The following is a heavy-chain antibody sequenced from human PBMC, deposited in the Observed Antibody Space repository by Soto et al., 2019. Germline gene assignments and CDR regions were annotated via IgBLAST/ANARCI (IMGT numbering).Heavy chain of an antibody. CDR3: ARESDGYGVDY. CDR2: IYHSGST. Sequence: QLQLQESGSGLVKPSQTLSLTCAVSGGSISSGGYSWSWIRQPPGKGLEWIGYIYHSGSTYYNPSLKRRVTLSVDRSKNQCSLKLISVTAADTAVYYCARESDGYGVDYWGQGTLVTVSS. J-gene: IGHJ4*02. D-gene: IGHD5-12*01. V-gene: IGHV4-30-2*01. CDR1: GGSISSGGYS.